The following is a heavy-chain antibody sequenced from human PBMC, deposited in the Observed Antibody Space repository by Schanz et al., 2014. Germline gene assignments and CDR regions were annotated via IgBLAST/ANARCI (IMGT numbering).Heavy chain of an antibody. J-gene: IGHJ4*02. Sequence: ERLVESGGGVVQPGRSLRLSCAASGFIFSNYGMHWVRQAPGGGLEWVSAISGSGGSTYYADSVKGRFTISRDNSKNTLYLQMNSLRAEDTAVYFCAKIERNEDWGQGTLVTDSS. CDR2: ISGSGGST. V-gene: IGHV3-23*04. CDR1: GFIFSNYG. CDR3: AKIERNED. D-gene: IGHD1-1*01.